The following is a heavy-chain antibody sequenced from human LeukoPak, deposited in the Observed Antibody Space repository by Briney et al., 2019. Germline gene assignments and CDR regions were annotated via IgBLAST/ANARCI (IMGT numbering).Heavy chain of an antibody. Sequence: PSETLSLTCTVSGGSTSSYYWSWIRQPPGKGLEWIGYIYYSGSTNYNPSLKSRVTISVDTSKNQFSLKLSSVTAADTAVYYCARQQDSNYYYYYMDVWGKGTTVTVSS. CDR3: ARQQDSNYYYYYMDV. J-gene: IGHJ6*03. D-gene: IGHD2-15*01. CDR1: GGSTSSYY. V-gene: IGHV4-59*08. CDR2: IYYSGST.